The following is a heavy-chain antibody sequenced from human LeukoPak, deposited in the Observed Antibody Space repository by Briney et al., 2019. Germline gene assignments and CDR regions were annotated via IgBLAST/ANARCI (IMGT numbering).Heavy chain of an antibody. CDR2: ISGNNANT. V-gene: IGHV1-18*01. J-gene: IGHJ4*02. D-gene: IGHD6-13*01. Sequence: GASVKVSCKASGYTFTSYGISWVRQAPGQRLEWMAWISGNNANTKYAQKVQGRVTVTTDTSTSTAYMELGSLTSDDTAVYYCARRRLDSSWCFDYWGQGTLVTVSS. CDR1: GYTFTSYG. CDR3: ARRRLDSSWCFDY.